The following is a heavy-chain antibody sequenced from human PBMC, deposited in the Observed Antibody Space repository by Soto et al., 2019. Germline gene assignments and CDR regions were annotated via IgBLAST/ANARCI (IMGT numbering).Heavy chain of an antibody. CDR1: GFTFSSYS. V-gene: IGHV3-21*01. Sequence: PGGSLRLCCAASGFTFSSYSMNWVRQAPGKGLEWVSSISSSSSYIYYADSVKGRFTISRDNAKNSLYLQMNSLRAEDTAVYYCARARGFNAFDIWGQGTMVTVSS. J-gene: IGHJ3*02. CDR3: ARARGFNAFDI. CDR2: ISSSSSYI.